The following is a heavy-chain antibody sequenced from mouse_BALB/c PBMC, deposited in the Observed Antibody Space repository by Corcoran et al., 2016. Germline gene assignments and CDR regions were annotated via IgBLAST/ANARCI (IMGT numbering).Heavy chain of an antibody. V-gene: IGHV9-3-1*01. Sequence: QIQLVQSGPELKKPGKTVKISCKASGYTFTNYVMNWVKQAPGKGLNWMGWINTYTGEPTYADDFKGRFAFSLETSASTAYLQINNLKNEDTATYFCAREPRVMDYWGQGTSVTVSS. CDR2: INTYTGEP. CDR1: GYTFTNYV. J-gene: IGHJ4*01. CDR3: AREPRVMDY.